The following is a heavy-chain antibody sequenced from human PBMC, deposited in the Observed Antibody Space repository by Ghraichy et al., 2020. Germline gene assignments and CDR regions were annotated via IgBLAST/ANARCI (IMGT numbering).Heavy chain of an antibody. V-gene: IGHV4-39*01. J-gene: IGHJ4*02. CDR2: IYYSGST. D-gene: IGHD3-3*01. Sequence: SETLSLTCTVSGGSISSSSYYWGWIRQPPGKGLEWIGSIYYSGSTYYNPSLKSRVTISVDTSKNQFSLKLSSVTAADTAVYYCARHSGNEWLIGRAGQFDYWGQGTLVTVSS. CDR3: ARHSGNEWLIGRAGQFDY. CDR1: GGSISSSSYY.